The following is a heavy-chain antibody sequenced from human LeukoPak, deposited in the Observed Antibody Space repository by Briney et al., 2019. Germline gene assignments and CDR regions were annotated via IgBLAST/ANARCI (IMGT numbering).Heavy chain of an antibody. D-gene: IGHD5-12*01. J-gene: IGHJ3*02. Sequence: SETLSLTCSVSGGSVAPYYWNWIRQSPGKGLEWIGYIHYSGSTKYNPSLESRVTISADTSRNQFSLKLNSVTAADTAVYYCARGDSDYDDAFLIWGQGTMVSVSS. CDR1: GGSVAPYY. V-gene: IGHV4-59*02. CDR2: IHYSGST. CDR3: ARGDSDYDDAFLI.